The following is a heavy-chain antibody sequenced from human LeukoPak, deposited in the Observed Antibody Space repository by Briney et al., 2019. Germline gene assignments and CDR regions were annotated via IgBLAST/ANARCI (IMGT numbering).Heavy chain of an antibody. CDR1: GDSITSYY. Sequence: SETLSLTCSVSGDSITSYYWSWIRQPPGKGLEWLGFIYHSGNTNYNPSLTARVSMSVDTSKTQISLRLSAVTAADTAVYYCAREEGIATAGALEYWGQGILVTVAS. CDR3: AREEGIATAGALEY. D-gene: IGHD6-13*01. V-gene: IGHV4-59*01. J-gene: IGHJ4*02. CDR2: IYHSGNT.